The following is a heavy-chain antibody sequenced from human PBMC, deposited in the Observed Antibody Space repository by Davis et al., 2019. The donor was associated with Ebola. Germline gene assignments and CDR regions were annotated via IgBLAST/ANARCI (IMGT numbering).Heavy chain of an antibody. CDR1: GYTFTSYG. V-gene: IGHV1-18*01. Sequence: AASVKVSCKASGYTFTSYGISWVRQAPGQGLEWMGWISAYKGNTNYAQKLQGRVTMTTDTSTSTVYMELRSLRSDDTAVYYCARDISQLLYGDWFDPWGQGTLVTVSS. J-gene: IGHJ5*02. CDR3: ARDISQLLYGDWFDP. CDR2: ISAYKGNT. D-gene: IGHD2-2*02.